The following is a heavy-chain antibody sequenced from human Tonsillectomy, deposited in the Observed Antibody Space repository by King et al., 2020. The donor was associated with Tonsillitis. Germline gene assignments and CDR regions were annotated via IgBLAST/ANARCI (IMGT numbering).Heavy chain of an antibody. D-gene: IGHD3-10*01. V-gene: IGHV3-33*01. J-gene: IGHJ4*02. CDR1: GFTFSSYG. Sequence: VQLVESGGGVVQPGRSLRLSCAAAGFTFSSYGMNWVRQAPGKGLEGVGVIWDDGSNKYYADSVKGRFTISRDNSKNTLYLQMNSRRAEDTAVYYCARPGGSGAVDYWGQGTLVTVSS. CDR3: ARPGGSGAVDY. CDR2: IWDDGSNK.